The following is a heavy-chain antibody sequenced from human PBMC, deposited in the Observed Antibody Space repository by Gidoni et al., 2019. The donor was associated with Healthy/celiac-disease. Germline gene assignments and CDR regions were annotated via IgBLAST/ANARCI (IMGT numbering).Heavy chain of an antibody. CDR1: GFTFDEYA. J-gene: IGHJ4*02. V-gene: IGHV3-9*01. CDR3: AKGPFPYSSSANFDY. CDR2: ISWNSGSI. D-gene: IGHD6-6*01. Sequence: EVQLVESGGGLVQPGRSLRLSCAASGFTFDEYAMHWVRQAPGKGLEWVSGISWNSGSIGYADSVKGRFTISRDNAKNSLYLQMNSLRAEDTALYYCAKGPFPYSSSANFDYWGQGTLVTVSS.